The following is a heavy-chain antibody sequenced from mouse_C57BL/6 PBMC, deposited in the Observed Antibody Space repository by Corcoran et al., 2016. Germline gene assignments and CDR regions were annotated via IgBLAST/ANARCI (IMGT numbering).Heavy chain of an antibody. Sequence: QVQLKQSGAELVRPGASVKLSCKASGYTFTDYYINWVKQRPGQGLEWIARIYPGSGNTYYNEKFKGKATLTAEKSSSTAYMQLSSLTSEDSAVYFCAREGSNYPAMDYWGQGTSVTVSS. CDR2: IYPGSGNT. CDR3: AREGSNYPAMDY. V-gene: IGHV1-76*01. J-gene: IGHJ4*01. CDR1: GYTFTDYY. D-gene: IGHD2-5*01.